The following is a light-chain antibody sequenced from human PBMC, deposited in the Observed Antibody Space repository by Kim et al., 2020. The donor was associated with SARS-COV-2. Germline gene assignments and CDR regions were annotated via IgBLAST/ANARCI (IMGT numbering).Light chain of an antibody. V-gene: IGLV3-19*01. Sequence: SSELTQDPAVSVALGQTDRITCQGDSLRSYYASWYQQKPGQAPVLVIYGKNNRPSGIPDRFSGSSSGNTASLTITGAQAEDEADYYCNPRDSSGNHYVFG. J-gene: IGLJ1*01. CDR3: NPRDSSGNHYV. CDR1: SLRSYY. CDR2: GKN.